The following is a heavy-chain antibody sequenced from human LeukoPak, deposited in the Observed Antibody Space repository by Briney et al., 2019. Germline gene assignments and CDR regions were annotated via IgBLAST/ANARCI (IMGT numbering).Heavy chain of an antibody. CDR1: GYTFTSYG. Sequence: ASVKVSCKASGYTFTSYGISWVRQATGQGLEWMGWMNPNSGNTGYAQKFQGRVTMTRNTSISTAYMELSSLRSEDTAVYYCARVGKKQRLGYYYYGMDVWGQGTTVTVSS. V-gene: IGHV1-8*02. CDR2: MNPNSGNT. D-gene: IGHD6-25*01. J-gene: IGHJ6*02. CDR3: ARVGKKQRLGYYYYGMDV.